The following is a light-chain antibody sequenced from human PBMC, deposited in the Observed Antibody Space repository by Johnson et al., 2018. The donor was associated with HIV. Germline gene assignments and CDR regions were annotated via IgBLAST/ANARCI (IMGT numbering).Light chain of an antibody. CDR3: GTWDSSLSAYA. J-gene: IGLJ1*01. V-gene: IGLV1-51*02. CDR2: ENN. CDR1: SSNIGNNY. Sequence: QSVLTQPPSVSAAPGQKVTISCSGSSSNIGNNYVSWYQQFPGTAPKLLIYENNKRPSGIPDRFSGSKSGTSATLGIPGLQPGDEADYYCGTWDSSLSAYAFGTGTKVTVL.